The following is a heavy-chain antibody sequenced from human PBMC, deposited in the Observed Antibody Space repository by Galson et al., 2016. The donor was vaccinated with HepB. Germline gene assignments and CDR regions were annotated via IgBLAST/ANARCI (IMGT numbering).Heavy chain of an antibody. D-gene: IGHD2/OR15-2a*01. J-gene: IGHJ5*02. CDR2: TYYRSKWYN. Sequence: CAISGDSVSSNSAAWTWIRQSPLRGLEWLGRTYYRSKWYNDYAVSVKSRITIHPDTSKNQFSLQLNSVTPEDTAVYYWARVRCSTFRCQNWFDPWGQGTLVTVSS. CDR1: GDSVSSNSAA. CDR3: ARVRCSTFRCQNWFDP. V-gene: IGHV6-1*01.